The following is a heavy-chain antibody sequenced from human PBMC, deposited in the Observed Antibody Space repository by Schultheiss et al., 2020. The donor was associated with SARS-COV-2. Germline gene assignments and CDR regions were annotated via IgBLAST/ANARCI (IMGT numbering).Heavy chain of an antibody. J-gene: IGHJ4*02. CDR1: GYSFTSYW. V-gene: IGHV5-51*01. Sequence: GGSLRLSCKGSGYSFTSYWIGWVRQMPGKGLEWMGIIYPCDSDTRYSPSFQGQVTISADKSISTAYLQWSSLKASDTAMYYCARLESGVVPAANFDYWGQGNLGPVSS. CDR2: IYPCDSDT. CDR3: ARLESGVVPAANFDY. D-gene: IGHD2-2*01.